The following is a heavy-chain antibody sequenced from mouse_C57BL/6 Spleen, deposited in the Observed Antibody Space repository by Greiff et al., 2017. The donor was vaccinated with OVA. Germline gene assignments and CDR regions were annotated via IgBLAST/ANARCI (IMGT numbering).Heavy chain of an antibody. CDR3: ARHYPGGYAMDY. V-gene: IGHV2-6-1*01. CDR2: IWSDGST. Sequence: QVQLKESGPGLVAPSQSLSITCTVSGFSLTSYGVHWVRQPPGKGLEWLVVIWSDGSTTYNSALKSRLSISKDNSKSQVFLKMNSLQTDDTAMYNCARHYPGGYAMDYWGQGTSVTVSS. CDR1: GFSLTSYG. J-gene: IGHJ4*01.